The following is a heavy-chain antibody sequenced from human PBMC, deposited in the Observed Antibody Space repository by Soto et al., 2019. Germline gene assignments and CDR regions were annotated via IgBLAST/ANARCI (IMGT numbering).Heavy chain of an antibody. CDR1: GGSISSSSYY. CDR3: ARLGASYYYYYMDV. J-gene: IGHJ6*03. Sequence: PSETLSLTCTVSGGSISSSSYYWGWIRQPPGKGLEWIGSIYYSGSTYYNPSLKSRVTISVDTSKNQFSLKLSSVTAADTAVYYCARLGASYYYYYMDVWGKGTTVTVSS. V-gene: IGHV4-39*01. CDR2: IYYSGST.